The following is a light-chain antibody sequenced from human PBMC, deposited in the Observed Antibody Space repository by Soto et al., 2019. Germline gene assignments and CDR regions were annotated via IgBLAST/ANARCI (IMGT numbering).Light chain of an antibody. CDR2: DAS. V-gene: IGKV1-5*01. CDR1: QGIGVW. J-gene: IGKJ1*01. Sequence: DIQMTQSPSTLSSSVGDRVTITCRASQGIGVWLAWYQQKPGRAPKLLIYDASILQGGGPSRFSGNGSGTEFTLTISSLQPDDFATYYCQQYDTYSGTFGQGTTVEIK. CDR3: QQYDTYSGT.